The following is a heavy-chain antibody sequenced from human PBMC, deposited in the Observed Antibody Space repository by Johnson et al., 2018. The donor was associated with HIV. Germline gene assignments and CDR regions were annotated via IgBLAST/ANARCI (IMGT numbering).Heavy chain of an antibody. V-gene: IGHV3-11*04. CDR2: MSTSGSTK. J-gene: IGHJ3*02. Sequence: QVQLVESGGGLVKPGGSLRLSCAASGFTFSDFFMSWIRQAPGKGLEWVAYMSTSGSTKFYADSVKGRFTISRDNAKNSLYLQMNSLRAEDTAVYYCARLRAEAQFDAFDIWGQGTMVTVFS. CDR3: ARLRAEAQFDAFDI. CDR1: GFTFSDFF. D-gene: IGHD5-24*01.